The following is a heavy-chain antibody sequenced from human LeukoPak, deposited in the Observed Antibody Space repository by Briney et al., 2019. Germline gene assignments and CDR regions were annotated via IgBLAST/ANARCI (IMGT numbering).Heavy chain of an antibody. V-gene: IGHV4-4*09. Sequence: SETLSLTCTASGGSISSYYWSWIRQPPGKGLEWIGYIYTSGSTNYNPSLKSRATISVDTSKNQFSLKLSSVTAADTAVYYCARRLYYYMDVWGKGTTVTVSS. J-gene: IGHJ6*03. CDR2: IYTSGST. CDR1: GGSISSYY. CDR3: ARRLYYYMDV.